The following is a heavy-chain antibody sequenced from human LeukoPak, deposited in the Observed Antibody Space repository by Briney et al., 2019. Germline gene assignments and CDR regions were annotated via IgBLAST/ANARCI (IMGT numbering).Heavy chain of an antibody. CDR2: IYYRGST. CDR3: ARDPDY. J-gene: IGHJ4*02. V-gene: IGHV4-59*01. Sequence: SETLSLTCTVSGGSISNYYWSWIRQPPGKGLEWIGYIYYRGSTNYNPSLKSRVTISVDTSKNQFSLKLSSVTAADTAVYYCARDPDYWGQGTLVTVSS. CDR1: GGSISNYY.